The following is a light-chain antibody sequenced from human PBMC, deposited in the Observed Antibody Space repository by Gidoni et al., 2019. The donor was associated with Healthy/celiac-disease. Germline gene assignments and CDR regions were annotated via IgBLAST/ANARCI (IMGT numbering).Light chain of an antibody. CDR3: QQNGSSPCS. J-gene: IGKJ2*04. Sequence: IVFTQSPGTLSLSPGERATLSCRASQSVSSSYLAWYQQKPGQAPRLLIDGASSRATGIPDRFSGSGSGTDFTLTISRLEPEDFAVYYCQQNGSSPCSFGQGTKLEIK. CDR1: QSVSSSY. V-gene: IGKV3-20*01. CDR2: GAS.